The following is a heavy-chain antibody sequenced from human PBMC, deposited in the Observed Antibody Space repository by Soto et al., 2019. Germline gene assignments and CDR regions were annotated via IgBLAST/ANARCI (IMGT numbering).Heavy chain of an antibody. V-gene: IGHV1-8*01. CDR1: GYTFTSYD. Sequence: QVQLVQSGAEVKTPGASVKVSCKASGYTFTSYDMNWVRQAPGQGLEWMGWMNPNSGNTGYAQKFQGRLTMTRETAISIAHMELSSLRNEDTAVYYCARSDGYNFNWLDSWGQGTLVTVSA. J-gene: IGHJ5*01. CDR3: ARSDGYNFNWLDS. D-gene: IGHD2-21*01. CDR2: MNPNSGNT.